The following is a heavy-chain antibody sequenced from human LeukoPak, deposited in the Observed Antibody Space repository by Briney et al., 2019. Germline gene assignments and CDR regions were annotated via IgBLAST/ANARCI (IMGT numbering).Heavy chain of an antibody. CDR1: GGSFSGYY. CDR2: INHSGST. Sequence: SKTLSLTCAVYGGSFSGYYWSWIRQPPGKGLEWIGEINHSGSTNYNPSLKSRVTISVDTSKNQFSLKPSSVTAADTAVYYCARGRRYCSSTSCYHPYYYMDVWGKGTTVTVSS. J-gene: IGHJ6*03. CDR3: ARGRRYCSSTSCYHPYYYMDV. D-gene: IGHD2-2*01. V-gene: IGHV4-34*01.